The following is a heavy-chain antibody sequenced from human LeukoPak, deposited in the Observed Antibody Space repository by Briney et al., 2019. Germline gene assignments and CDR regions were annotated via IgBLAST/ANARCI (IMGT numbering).Heavy chain of an antibody. CDR2: NNIAGDS. V-gene: IGHV3-48*03. CDR1: GFIFSDYE. Sequence: PGGSLRLSCAASGFIFSDYEMNWVRQAPGKGPEWLSWNNIAGDSKYADSVKGRLTISRDDAKNSWYLQMNSLRVEDTAVYYCARDAPGTVTNDYWGQGTLVTVSS. J-gene: IGHJ4*02. CDR3: ARDAPGTVTNDY. D-gene: IGHD4-17*01.